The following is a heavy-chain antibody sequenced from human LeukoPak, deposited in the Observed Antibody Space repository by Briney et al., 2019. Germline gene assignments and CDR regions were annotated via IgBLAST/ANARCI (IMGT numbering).Heavy chain of an antibody. CDR2: IYYSGST. CDR3: ARGPVYDFWSGYPSPPDY. CDR1: GGSISSYY. Sequence: SETLSLTCTVSGGSISSYYWSWIRQPPGKGLEWIGYIYYSGSTNYNPSLKSRVTISVDTSKNQFSPKLSSVTAADTAVYYCARGPVYDFWSGYPSPPDYWGQGTLVTVSS. V-gene: IGHV4-59*01. D-gene: IGHD3-3*01. J-gene: IGHJ4*02.